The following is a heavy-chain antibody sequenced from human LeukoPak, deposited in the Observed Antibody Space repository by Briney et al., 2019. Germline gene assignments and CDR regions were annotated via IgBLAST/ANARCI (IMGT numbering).Heavy chain of an antibody. D-gene: IGHD1-7*01. CDR1: GGTFSSYA. CDR2: IIPILGIA. CDR3: AVLGTEDAFDI. V-gene: IGHV1-69*04. J-gene: IGHJ3*02. Sequence: ASVKVSCKASGGTFSSYAISWVRQAPGQGLEWMGRIIPILGIANYAQKFQGRVTITADKSTSTAYMELSRLRYDDTAVYSCAVLGTEDAFDIWGQGTMVTVSS.